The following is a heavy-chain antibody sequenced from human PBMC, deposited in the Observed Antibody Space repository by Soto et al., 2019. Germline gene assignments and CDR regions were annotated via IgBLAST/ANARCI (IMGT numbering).Heavy chain of an antibody. J-gene: IGHJ1*01. CDR1: GYTFTGYY. Sequence: ASVKVSGKASGYTFTGYYMHWVRQAPGQGLEWMGWINPNSGGTNYAQKFQGRVTMTRDTSISTAYMELSRLRSDDTAVYYCAREWDWGKAIHIRFQHWGQGTLVTVSS. D-gene: IGHD7-27*01. CDR2: INPNSGGT. V-gene: IGHV1-2*02. CDR3: AREWDWGKAIHIRFQH.